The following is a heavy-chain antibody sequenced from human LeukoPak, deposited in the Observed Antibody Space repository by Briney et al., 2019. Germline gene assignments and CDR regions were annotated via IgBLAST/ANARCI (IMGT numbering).Heavy chain of an antibody. CDR3: ARRGVYSSGDWFDT. Sequence: SQTLSLTCSGSGGAIGTNTYYWVWIRQSPSKGLEWLGCIYKSGDHYYNPSLESRLTISLDTSKNQFYLHVPSVTAADTAVYFCARRGVYSSGDWFDTWGQGILVTVSS. J-gene: IGHJ5*02. D-gene: IGHD6-19*01. V-gene: IGHV4-39*01. CDR1: GGAIGTNTYY. CDR2: IYKSGDH.